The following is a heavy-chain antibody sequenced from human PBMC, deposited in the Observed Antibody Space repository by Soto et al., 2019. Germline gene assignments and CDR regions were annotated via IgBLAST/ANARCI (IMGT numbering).Heavy chain of an antibody. V-gene: IGHV3-23*01. CDR2: ISGSGGST. J-gene: IGHJ6*02. CDR1: GFTFSSYA. Sequence: GGSLRLSCAASGFTFSSYAMSWVRQAPGKGLEWVSAISGSGGSTYYADSVKGRLTISRDNSKNTLYLQMNSLRADDTAVYYCARDMSGGTYNYYYGMDVWGQGTTVTVSS. CDR3: ARDMSGGTYNYYYGMDV. D-gene: IGHD1-26*01.